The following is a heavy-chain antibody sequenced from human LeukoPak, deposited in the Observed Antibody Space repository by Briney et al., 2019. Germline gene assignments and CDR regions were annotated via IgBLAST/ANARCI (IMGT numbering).Heavy chain of an antibody. CDR2: ISGGGGST. Sequence: GGTLRLSCAASGFTFSSYAMSWVRQAPGKGLEWVSAISGGGGSTYYADSVKGRFTISRDNSKNMLYLQMNSLRAEDTAVYYCAKDHDYYDSSGAVGYWGQGTLVTVSS. V-gene: IGHV3-23*01. J-gene: IGHJ4*02. CDR1: GFTFSSYA. D-gene: IGHD3-22*01. CDR3: AKDHDYYDSSGAVGY.